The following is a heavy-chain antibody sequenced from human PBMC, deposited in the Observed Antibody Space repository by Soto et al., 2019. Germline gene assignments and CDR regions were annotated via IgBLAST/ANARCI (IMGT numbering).Heavy chain of an antibody. CDR3: AKELPLYDFWSGKGAFDI. J-gene: IGHJ3*02. CDR1: GFTFSSYA. D-gene: IGHD3-3*01. Sequence: EVQLLESGGGLVQPGGSLRLSCAASGFTFSSYAMSWVRQAPGKGLEWVSAISGSGGSTYYADSVKGRFTISRDNSKNTLYLQMNSLRAEDTAVYDCAKELPLYDFWSGKGAFDIWGQGTMVTVSS. V-gene: IGHV3-23*01. CDR2: ISGSGGST.